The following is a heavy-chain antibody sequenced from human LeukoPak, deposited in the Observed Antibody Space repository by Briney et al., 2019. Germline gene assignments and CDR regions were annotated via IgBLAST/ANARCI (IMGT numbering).Heavy chain of an antibody. D-gene: IGHD2-15*01. J-gene: IGHJ4*02. CDR3: ARDCSGGRCDYGFDY. Sequence: PGGSLRLSCAASGFIFSSFSMNWVRQAPGKGLEWVSYISSGSGTIYYTDSVKGRFTISRDNAKNSLYLQMNSLRAEDTAVYYCARDCSGGRCDYGFDYWGQGTLVTVSS. CDR1: GFIFSSFS. CDR2: ISSGSGTI. V-gene: IGHV3-48*01.